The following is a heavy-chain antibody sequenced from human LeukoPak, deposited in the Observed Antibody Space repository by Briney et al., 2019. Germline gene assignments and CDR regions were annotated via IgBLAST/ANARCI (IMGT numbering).Heavy chain of an antibody. Sequence: PGGSLRLSCAASGFTFSSYWMSWVRQAPGKGLEWVANIKQDGSEKYYVDSVKGRFTISRDNAKNSLYLQMNSLRAEDTAVYYCARDEDDDYVWGSYRPPQDYWGQGTLVTVSS. CDR1: GFTFSSYW. D-gene: IGHD3-16*02. CDR3: ARDEDDDYVWGSYRPPQDY. CDR2: IKQDGSEK. J-gene: IGHJ4*02. V-gene: IGHV3-7*01.